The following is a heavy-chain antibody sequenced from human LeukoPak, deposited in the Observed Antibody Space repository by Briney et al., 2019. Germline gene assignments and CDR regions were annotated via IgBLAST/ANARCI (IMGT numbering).Heavy chain of an antibody. CDR1: GYTFTSYY. J-gene: IGHJ4*02. CDR2: INPSGGST. Sequence: ASVKVSCKASGYTFTSYYMHWVRQAPGLGLEWMGIINPSGGSTSYAQKFQGRVTMTRDTSTSTVYMELSSLRSEDTAVYYCAGAGADYYLHDLAHLHYWGQGTLVTVSS. V-gene: IGHV1-46*01. D-gene: IGHD2/OR15-2a*01. CDR3: AGAGADYYLHDLAHLHY.